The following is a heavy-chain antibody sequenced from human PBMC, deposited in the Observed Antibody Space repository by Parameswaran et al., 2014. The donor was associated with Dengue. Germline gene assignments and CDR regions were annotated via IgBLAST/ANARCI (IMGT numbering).Heavy chain of an antibody. V-gene: IGHV3-7*03. Sequence: WIRQPPGKGLEWVANIKQDGSEKYYVDSVKGRFTISRDNAKNSLYLQMNSLRAEDTAVYYCARGTAAGGYWGQGTLVTVSS. D-gene: IGHD6-13*01. CDR2: IKQDGSEK. J-gene: IGHJ4*02. CDR3: ARGTAAGGY.